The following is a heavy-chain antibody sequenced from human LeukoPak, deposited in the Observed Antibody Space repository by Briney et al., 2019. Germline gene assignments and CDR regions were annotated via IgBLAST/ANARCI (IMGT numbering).Heavy chain of an antibody. CDR1: GGSISSYY. CDR2: IYYSGST. Sequence: SETLSLTCTVSGGSISSYYWSWIRQPPGKGLEGIGYIYYSGSTNYNPSLKSRVTISVDTSKNQFSLKLSSVTAADTAVYYCAKGVMATLFAPWGQGNLVTVSS. J-gene: IGHJ5*02. V-gene: IGHV4-59*01. D-gene: IGHD5-24*01. CDR3: AKGVMATLFAP.